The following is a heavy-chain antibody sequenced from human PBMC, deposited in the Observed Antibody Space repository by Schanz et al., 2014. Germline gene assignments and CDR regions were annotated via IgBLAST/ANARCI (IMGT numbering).Heavy chain of an antibody. Sequence: VQLVESGGGLVQPGGSLRLSCSASGFTFTTYAMHWVRQAPGKGLEYVAGVSTNGGGKYHADSVKDRFIISRDNSKNMLYLQMNSLRGEDTAVYFCAKGRGGTSSEGLDQYYGMDVWGQGTTVTVSS. V-gene: IGHV3-64*04. J-gene: IGHJ6*02. D-gene: IGHD6-6*01. CDR3: AKGRGGTSSEGLDQYYGMDV. CDR2: VSTNGGGK. CDR1: GFTFTTYA.